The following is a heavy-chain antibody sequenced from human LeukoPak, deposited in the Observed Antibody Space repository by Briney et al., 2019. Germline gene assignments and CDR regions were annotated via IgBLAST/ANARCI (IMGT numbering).Heavy chain of an antibody. D-gene: IGHD2-15*01. CDR1: GYTFIRYG. Sequence: ASVKVSCKASGYTFIRYGITWVRQAPGQGLEWIGWINPNSGGTNYAQKFQGRVTMTRDTSISTAYMELSRLRSDDTAVYYCARTYSYCSGGSCYSYWGQGTLVTVSS. CDR2: INPNSGGT. J-gene: IGHJ4*02. CDR3: ARTYSYCSGGSCYSY. V-gene: IGHV1-2*02.